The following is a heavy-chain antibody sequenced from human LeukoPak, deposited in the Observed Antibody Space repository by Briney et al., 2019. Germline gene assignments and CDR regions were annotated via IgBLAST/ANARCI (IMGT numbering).Heavy chain of an antibody. J-gene: IGHJ6*04. CDR1: GFTSSAFW. CDR2: IKKDGSEK. V-gene: IGHV3-7*01. D-gene: IGHD2-2*01. CDR3: ATLAGVVPGGLLL. Sequence: SGGSLRLSCVASGFTSSAFWMSWVRRPPGKGLEWVDNIKKDGSEKEYVDSVKGRFSIFRDNVKNSVFLQMNSLRAEDTAVYYCATLAGVVPGGLLLWGKGTTVIVSS.